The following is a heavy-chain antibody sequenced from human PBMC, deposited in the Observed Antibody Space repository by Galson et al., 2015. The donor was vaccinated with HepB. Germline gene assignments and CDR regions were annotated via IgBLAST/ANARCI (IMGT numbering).Heavy chain of an antibody. CDR2: ISYDGSNK. Sequence: SLRLSCAASGFTFSSYGMHWVRQAPGKGLEWVAVISYDGSNKYYADSVKGRFTISRDNSKNTLYLQMNSLRAEDTAVYYCAGIAVDLWGQGTLVTVSS. CDR1: GFTFSSYG. D-gene: IGHD6-19*01. CDR3: AGIAVDL. J-gene: IGHJ5*02. V-gene: IGHV3-30*03.